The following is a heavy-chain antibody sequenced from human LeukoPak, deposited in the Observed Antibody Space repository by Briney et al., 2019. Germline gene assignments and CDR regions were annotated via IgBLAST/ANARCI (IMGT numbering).Heavy chain of an antibody. D-gene: IGHD1-26*01. CDR1: RFTFSNTL. Sequence: GGSLRLSCSASRFTFSNTLVTCVPQTTGRGLVGAAIFRTTPDRATVEYAAPVRGRFTKSRDVSITTLFLPMNTLKIEDTGVYHRVTPLRWELSNDYWGQGTLVTVSS. V-gene: IGHV3-15*01. CDR3: VTPLRWELSNDY. J-gene: IGHJ4*02. CDR2: FRTTPDRATV.